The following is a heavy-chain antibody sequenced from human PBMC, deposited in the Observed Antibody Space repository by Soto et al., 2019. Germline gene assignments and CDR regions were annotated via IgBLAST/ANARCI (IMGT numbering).Heavy chain of an antibody. CDR2: ISSSSSTI. J-gene: IGHJ6*02. Sequence: GRSLRLSCAASGFTFSSYSMNWVRQAPGKGLEWVSYISSSSSTIYYADSVKGRFTISRDNAKNSLYLQMNSLRDEDTAVYYCARDPERNGPHYYYYYGMDVWGQGTTVTVSS. V-gene: IGHV3-48*02. CDR1: GFTFSSYS. CDR3: ARDPERNGPHYYYYYGMDV.